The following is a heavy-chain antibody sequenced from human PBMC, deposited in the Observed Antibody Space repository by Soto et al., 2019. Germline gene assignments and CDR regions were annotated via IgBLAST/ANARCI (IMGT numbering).Heavy chain of an antibody. CDR1: GGTFSSYT. Sequence: QVQLVQSGAEVKKPGSSVKVSCKASGGTFSSYTISWVRQAPGQGLEWMGRIIPILGIANYAQKFQGRVTITADKSTSTAYMELRSLRSEDTAVYYCARGGGSWYAEDYWGQGTLVTVSS. J-gene: IGHJ4*02. CDR2: IIPILGIA. CDR3: ARGGGSWYAEDY. D-gene: IGHD6-13*01. V-gene: IGHV1-69*02.